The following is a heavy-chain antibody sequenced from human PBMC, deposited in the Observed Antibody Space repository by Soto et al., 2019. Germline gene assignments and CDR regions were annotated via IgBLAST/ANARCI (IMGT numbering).Heavy chain of an antibody. Sequence: ASVKVSCKASGYTFTSYGISWVRQAPGQGLEWMGWISAYNGNTNYAQKLQGRVTKTTDTSTSTAYMELRSLRSDDTAVYYCARDMHPPPRQERILTGYYRRVWNGPGDAFDIWGQGTMVTVSS. CDR2: ISAYNGNT. D-gene: IGHD3-9*01. CDR1: GYTFTSYG. CDR3: ARDMHPPPRQERILTGYYRRVWNGPGDAFDI. V-gene: IGHV1-18*01. J-gene: IGHJ3*02.